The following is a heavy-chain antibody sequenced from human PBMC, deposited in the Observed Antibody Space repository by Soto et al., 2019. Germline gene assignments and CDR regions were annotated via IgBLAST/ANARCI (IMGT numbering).Heavy chain of an antibody. CDR3: ARFLPPGWFAA. V-gene: IGHV4-30-4*01. CDR1: GDSISSGDYY. D-gene: IGHD3-3*01. J-gene: IGHJ5*02. Sequence: PSETLSLTCTVPGDSISSGDYYWSWIRQPPGKGLEWIGYIYYSGSTYYNPSLKSRVTISVDTYKNQFSLKLSSVTAADTAVYYCARFLPPGWFAACGQGSAVTVSS. CDR2: IYYSGST.